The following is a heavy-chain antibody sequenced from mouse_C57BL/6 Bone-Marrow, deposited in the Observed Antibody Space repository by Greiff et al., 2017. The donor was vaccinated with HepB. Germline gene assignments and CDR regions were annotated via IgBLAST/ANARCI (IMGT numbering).Heavy chain of an antibody. CDR1: GYAFSSYW. V-gene: IGHV1-80*01. Sequence: QVQLQQSGAELVKPGASVKISCKASGYAFSSYWMNWVKQRPGKGLEWIGQIYPGDGDTNYNGKFKGKATLTADKSSSTAYMQLSSLTSEDSAVYFCARCPYYYGSSYFDYWGQGTTLTVSS. CDR3: ARCPYYYGSSYFDY. J-gene: IGHJ2*01. CDR2: IYPGDGDT. D-gene: IGHD1-1*01.